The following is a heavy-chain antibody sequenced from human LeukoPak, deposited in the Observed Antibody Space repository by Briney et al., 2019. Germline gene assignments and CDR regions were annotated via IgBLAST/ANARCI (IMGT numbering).Heavy chain of an antibody. CDR3: ARDPDDYDSSVDY. D-gene: IGHD3-22*01. J-gene: IGHJ4*02. Sequence: GGSLRLSCAASGFTVSSNYMSWVRQAAGKGLEWVSVIYSGGSTYYADSVKGRFTISRDNSKNTLYLQMNSLRAEDTAVYYCARDPDDYDSSVDYWGQGTLVTVSS. V-gene: IGHV3-53*01. CDR1: GFTVSSNY. CDR2: IYSGGST.